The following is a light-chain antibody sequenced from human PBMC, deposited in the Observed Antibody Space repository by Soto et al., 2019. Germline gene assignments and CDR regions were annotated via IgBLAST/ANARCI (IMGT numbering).Light chain of an antibody. V-gene: IGKV1-39*01. Sequence: DIQMTQSPSSLSASVGDRVTISCRASQIISTYLNWYQQKPGTAPRLLISRASSVKSGLPPRFSGSGSGRDCTLTISSLRPEDIATYFCQQSYSSPPWTFGQGTKVEVK. J-gene: IGKJ1*01. CDR2: RAS. CDR1: QIISTY. CDR3: QQSYSSPPWT.